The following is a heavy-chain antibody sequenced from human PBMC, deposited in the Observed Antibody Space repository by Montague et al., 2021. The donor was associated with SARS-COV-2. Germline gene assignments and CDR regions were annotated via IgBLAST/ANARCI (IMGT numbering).Heavy chain of an antibody. CDR1: GFTFSNYF. Sequence: SLRLSCAASGFTFSNYFMSWVRQAPGQGLEWVSSLSGSSTHKYYSDSLKGRFTISRDNAKNSLYLQINSLRAEDTAVYYCARGYLDVWSGNHYGMDVWGQGTTVTVSS. D-gene: IGHD3-3*01. V-gene: IGHV3-21*01. CDR2: LSGSSTHK. J-gene: IGHJ6*02. CDR3: ARGYLDVWSGNHYGMDV.